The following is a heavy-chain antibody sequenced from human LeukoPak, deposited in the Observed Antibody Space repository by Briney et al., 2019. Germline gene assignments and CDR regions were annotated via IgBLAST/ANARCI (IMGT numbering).Heavy chain of an antibody. D-gene: IGHD6-13*01. J-gene: IGHJ6*02. CDR3: ARVAAAGKYYYYGMDV. CDR2: INPNSGGT. Sequence: ASVKVSCKASGYTFTGYYMHWVRQAPGQGLEWMGWINPNSGGTNYAQKFQGRVTMTRDTSISTAYMELSRLRSDDTVVYYCARVAAAGKYYYYGMDVWGQGTTVTVSS. CDR1: GYTFTGYY. V-gene: IGHV1-2*02.